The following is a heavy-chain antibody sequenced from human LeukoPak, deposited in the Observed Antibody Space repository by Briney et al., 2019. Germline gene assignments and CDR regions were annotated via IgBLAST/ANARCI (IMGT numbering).Heavy chain of an antibody. V-gene: IGHV3-23*01. D-gene: IGHD2-2*01. CDR1: GFTFSSYA. CDR3: AKDSLNCSSTGCYFN. J-gene: IGHJ4*02. Sequence: GGSLRLSCAASGFTFSSYAMSRVRQAPGKGLEWVSAISGSGGSTYYADSVKGRFTISRDNSKNTLYLQMNSLRAEDTAVYYCAKDSLNCSSTGCYFNWGQGTLVTVSS. CDR2: ISGSGGST.